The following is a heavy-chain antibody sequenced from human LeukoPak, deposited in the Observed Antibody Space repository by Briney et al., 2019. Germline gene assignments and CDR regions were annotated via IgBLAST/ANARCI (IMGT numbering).Heavy chain of an antibody. D-gene: IGHD2-21*01. CDR3: ASSNWAWVVVA. V-gene: IGHV4-34*01. CDR1: GGSFSGYY. J-gene: IGHJ4*02. Sequence: SETLSLTCAVYGGSFSGYYWSWIRQPPGKGLEWIGEINHSGSTNYNPSLKSRVTISVVTSKNQFSLRLSSVTAADTAVYYCASSNWAWVVVAWGQGTLVTVSS. CDR2: INHSGST.